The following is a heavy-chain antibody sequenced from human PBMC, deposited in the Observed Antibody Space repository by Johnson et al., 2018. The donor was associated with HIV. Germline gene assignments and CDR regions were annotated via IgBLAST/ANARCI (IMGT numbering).Heavy chain of an antibody. D-gene: IGHD1-26*01. CDR3: AKGRSGAGGAFDI. CDR1: QFTFSFYY. V-gene: IGHV3-23*04. J-gene: IGHJ3*02. Sequence: VQLVESGGGLAKPAWSPRLSCAASQFTFSFYYMNCVRQAPGNGLELVGQVNPNGGSTYYADSVKGRFTISRDNSKNTLYLQMNSLRAEDTAVYYCAKGRSGAGGAFDIWGQGTMVTVSS. CDR2: VNPNGGST.